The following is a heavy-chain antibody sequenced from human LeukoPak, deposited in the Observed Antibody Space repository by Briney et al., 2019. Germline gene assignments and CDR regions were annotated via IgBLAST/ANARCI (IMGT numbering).Heavy chain of an antibody. CDR2: IKQDGSDK. CDR3: ARDNYGDYGY. Sequence: GGSLRLYCAASGFTFSSHWMSWVRQAPGKGLEWVANIKQDGSDKHYVDSVKGRFTISRDNAKNSLYLQMNSLRAEDTAVYYCARDNYGDYGYWGQGTLVAVSS. D-gene: IGHD4-17*01. V-gene: IGHV3-7*01. CDR1: GFTFSSHW. J-gene: IGHJ4*02.